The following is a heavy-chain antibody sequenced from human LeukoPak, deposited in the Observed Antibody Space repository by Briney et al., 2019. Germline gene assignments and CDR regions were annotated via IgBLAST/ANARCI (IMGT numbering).Heavy chain of an antibody. CDR3: ATCITMVRGVISVFDY. Sequence: GESLQISCKGSGYSFTSYWIGWVRQMPGKGLEWMGIIYPGDSDTRYSPSFQGQVTISADKSISTAYLQWSSLKASDTAMYYCATCITMVRGVISVFDYWGQGTLVTVSS. CDR1: GYSFTSYW. V-gene: IGHV5-51*01. D-gene: IGHD3-10*01. CDR2: IYPGDSDT. J-gene: IGHJ4*02.